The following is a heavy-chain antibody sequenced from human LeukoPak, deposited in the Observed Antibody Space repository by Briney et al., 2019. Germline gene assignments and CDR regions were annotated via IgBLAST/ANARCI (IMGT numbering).Heavy chain of an antibody. Sequence: SVKVSCKASGGTFSSYAISWVRQAPGQGLERMGRIIPIFGTANYAQKFQGRVTITTDESTSTAYMELSSLRSGDTAVYYCARSKYQPLSAIQDYWGQGTLVTVSS. CDR1: GGTFSSYA. J-gene: IGHJ4*02. CDR3: ARSKYQPLSAIQDY. D-gene: IGHD2-2*01. CDR2: IIPIFGTA. V-gene: IGHV1-69*05.